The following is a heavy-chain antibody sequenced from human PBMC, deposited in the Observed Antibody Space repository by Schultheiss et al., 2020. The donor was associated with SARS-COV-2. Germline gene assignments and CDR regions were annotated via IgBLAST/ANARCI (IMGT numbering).Heavy chain of an antibody. Sequence: GESLKISCAASGFTFSSYWMHWVRQAPGKGLVWVSRINSDGSSTSYADSVKGRFTISRDNAKNTLYLQMNSLRAEDTAVYYCARSRIWATGWFDPWGQGTLVTVSS. CDR2: INSDGSST. V-gene: IGHV3-74*01. D-gene: IGHD1-26*01. CDR3: ARSRIWATGWFDP. CDR1: GFTFSSYW. J-gene: IGHJ5*02.